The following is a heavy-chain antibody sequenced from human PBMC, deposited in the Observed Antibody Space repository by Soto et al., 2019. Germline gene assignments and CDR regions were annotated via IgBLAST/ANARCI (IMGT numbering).Heavy chain of an antibody. Sequence: EVQLVESGGGLVQPGGSLRLSCAASGFTFSSYEMNWVRQAPGKGLEWVSYISSSGSTIYYADSVKGRFTISRDNAKNSLDLQMNSLRAEDTAVYYCAREGTVTTTYWYFDLWGRGTLVTVSS. J-gene: IGHJ2*01. CDR3: AREGTVTTTYWYFDL. CDR1: GFTFSSYE. CDR2: ISSSGSTI. V-gene: IGHV3-48*03. D-gene: IGHD4-17*01.